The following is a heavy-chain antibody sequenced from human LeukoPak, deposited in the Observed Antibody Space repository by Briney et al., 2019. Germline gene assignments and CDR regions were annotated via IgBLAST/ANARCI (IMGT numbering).Heavy chain of an antibody. CDR2: MNPNSGST. CDR3: ARGHSLGIVGATIYY. V-gene: IGHV1-8*01. Sequence: ASVTVSCKASGYTFTNYDFNWMRQATGQGLEWMGWMNPNSGSTGYAQKFQGRVTMTRDTSISTAYMELSSLTSEDTAVYYCARGHSLGIVGATIYYWGQGTLVTVSS. J-gene: IGHJ4*02. CDR1: GYTFTNYD. D-gene: IGHD1-26*01.